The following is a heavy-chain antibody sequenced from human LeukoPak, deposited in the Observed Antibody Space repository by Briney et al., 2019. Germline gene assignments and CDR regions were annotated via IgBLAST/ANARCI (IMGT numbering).Heavy chain of an antibody. Sequence: GGSLRLSCAASGFTFRNCAMSWVRQAPGKGLEWVSAVSGSGDSTYYPDSVKGRFTISRDNSKNTLYLQMNSLRAEDTAIYYCARTSGSFDYWGQGTLVTVSS. J-gene: IGHJ4*02. V-gene: IGHV3-23*01. CDR2: VSGSGDST. CDR3: ARTSGSFDY. D-gene: IGHD1-14*01. CDR1: GFTFRNCA.